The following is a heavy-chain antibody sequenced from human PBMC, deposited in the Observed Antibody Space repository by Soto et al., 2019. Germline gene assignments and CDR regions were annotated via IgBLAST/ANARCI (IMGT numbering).Heavy chain of an antibody. CDR2: IIPILGIA. CDR1: GATFSSYT. D-gene: IGHD1-1*01. CDR3: ARVGFLDLEPKHYYYMDV. Sequence: QVQLVQSGAEVKKPGSSVKVSCKASGATFSSYTISWVRQAPGQGLEWMGRIIPILGIANYAQKFQGRVTITADKSTSTAYMELSSLRSEDTAVYYCARVGFLDLEPKHYYYMDVWGKGTTVTVSS. V-gene: IGHV1-69*02. J-gene: IGHJ6*03.